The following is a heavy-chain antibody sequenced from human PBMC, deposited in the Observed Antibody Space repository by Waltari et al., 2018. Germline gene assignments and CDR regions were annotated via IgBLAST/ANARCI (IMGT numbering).Heavy chain of an antibody. CDR2: IYPGDSDT. CDR3: ASQVLGYMDV. J-gene: IGHJ6*03. CDR1: GDSVTSYW. Sequence: EVRLVQAVAEGQKPGGSLRISGRGSGDSVTSYWIGGVRQMPGKGLEWVRIIYPGDSDTRYRPSFQGQVTISADKSISTAYLQWSSLKASDTAMYYCASQVLGYMDVWGKGTTVTISS. D-gene: IGHD2-8*02. V-gene: IGHV5-51*01.